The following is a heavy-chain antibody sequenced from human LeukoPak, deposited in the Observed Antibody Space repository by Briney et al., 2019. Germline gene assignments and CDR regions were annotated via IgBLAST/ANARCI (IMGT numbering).Heavy chain of an antibody. Sequence: KPSETLSLTCTVSGGSISSSSYYGGWIRQPPGKGLEWIGSIYYSRSTYYNPSLKSRVTISVDTSKNQFSLKLSSVTAAATAVYYCARRRPSHYFDYWGQGTLVTVSS. CDR2: IYYSRST. V-gene: IGHV4-39*01. CDR1: GGSISSSSYY. CDR3: ARRRPSHYFDY. J-gene: IGHJ4*02.